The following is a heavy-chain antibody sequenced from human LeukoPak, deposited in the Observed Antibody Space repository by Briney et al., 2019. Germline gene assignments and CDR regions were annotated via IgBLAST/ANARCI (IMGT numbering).Heavy chain of an antibody. V-gene: IGHV5-51*01. D-gene: IGHD7-27*01. J-gene: IGHJ6*03. CDR2: IYPGDSNT. CDR1: GYSFTKYW. CDR3: TTNQNAGDQYYYYMDV. Sequence: GESLKISFAGSGYSFTKYWSGWVRQMPGKGLGWMGIIYPGDSNTRYSPSFQGQVTISADRSINTAYLQWSSLKASDTAMYYCTTNQNAGDQYYYYMDVWGKGTTVTVSS.